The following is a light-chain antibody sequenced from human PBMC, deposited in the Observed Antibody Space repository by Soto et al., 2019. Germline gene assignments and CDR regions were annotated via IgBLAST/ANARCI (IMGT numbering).Light chain of an antibody. J-gene: IGKJ5*01. Sequence: DIQMTQSPSSLSASVGDRVTIICQASHDINNYLNWYQQKPGKAPKLLIYDSSNLEIGVPSRFSGSGYGTRFSFTIISLQPEDIANYYCQQFDNLPFTFGQGTRLEIK. CDR1: HDINNY. CDR2: DSS. CDR3: QQFDNLPFT. V-gene: IGKV1-33*01.